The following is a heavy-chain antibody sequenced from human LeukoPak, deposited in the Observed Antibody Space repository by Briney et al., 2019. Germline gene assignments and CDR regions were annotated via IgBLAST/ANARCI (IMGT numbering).Heavy chain of an antibody. D-gene: IGHD2-2*01. Sequence: GGSLRLSCTVSGFTFHDYAMHWVRQVPGKGLEWVSGISWNSGNIGYADSVKGRFTISRDNAKNSLYLQMNSLRVEDTAVYYCARDRASWGIWGQGTMVTVSS. CDR3: ARDRASWGI. CDR1: GFTFHDYA. V-gene: IGHV3-9*01. J-gene: IGHJ3*02. CDR2: ISWNSGNI.